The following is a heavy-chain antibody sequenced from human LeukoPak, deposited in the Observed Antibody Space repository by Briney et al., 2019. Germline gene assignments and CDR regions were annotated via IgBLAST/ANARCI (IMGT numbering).Heavy chain of an antibody. V-gene: IGHV3-23*01. J-gene: IGHJ4*02. CDR1: GFTFSSYA. D-gene: IGHD2-15*01. CDR3: AKDGYCSGGSCYSPSGPDY. Sequence: GGSLRLSCAASGFTFSSYAMNWVRQAPGKGLEWVSTISGSGGSTNYAVSVKGRFTISRDNSKNTLYLQMNSLRAEDTAVYYCAKDGYCSGGSCYSPSGPDYWGQGTLVTVSS. CDR2: ISGSGGST.